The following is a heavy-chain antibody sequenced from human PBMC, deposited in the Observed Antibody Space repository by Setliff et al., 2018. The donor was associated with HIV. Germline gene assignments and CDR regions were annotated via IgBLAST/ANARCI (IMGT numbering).Heavy chain of an antibody. CDR1: GGSVSTSSYS. V-gene: IGHV4-39*01. CDR3: GRVAGYCAPSRCYGYNAFDI. CDR2: IYHTGKT. Sequence: SETLSLTCTVSGGSVSTSSYSWGWIRQPPEKGLEWIGTIYHTGKTYYNSSLSSRVTIAVDTSKDQFSLNLSTVTAADTAVYYCGRVAGYCAPSRCYGYNAFDIWGPGTMVTVS. J-gene: IGHJ3*02. D-gene: IGHD2-15*01.